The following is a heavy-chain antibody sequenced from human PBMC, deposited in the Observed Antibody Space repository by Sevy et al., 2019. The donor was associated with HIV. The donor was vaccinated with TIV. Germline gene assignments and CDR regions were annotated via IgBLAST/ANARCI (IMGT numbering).Heavy chain of an antibody. CDR3: ARDSSSWYYGMDV. D-gene: IGHD6-13*01. V-gene: IGHV3-7*01. CDR2: IKQDGSEK. Sequence: GGSLRLSCAASGFTFSSYWMSWVRQAPGKGLEWVANIKQDGSEKYYVDSVKGRFTISRDNAKNSLYLQMNSLRAEDTAVYYCARDSSSWYYGMDVWGQVTTVTVSS. J-gene: IGHJ6*02. CDR1: GFTFSSYW.